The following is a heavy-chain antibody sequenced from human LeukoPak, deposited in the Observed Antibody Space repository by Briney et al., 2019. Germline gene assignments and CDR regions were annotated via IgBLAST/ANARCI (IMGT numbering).Heavy chain of an antibody. CDR1: GFTFSSYG. CDR3: AKFWEYSSSSPIDY. J-gene: IGHJ4*02. V-gene: IGHV3-30*18. D-gene: IGHD6-6*01. Sequence: PGGSLRLSCAASGFTFSSYGMHWVRQAPGKGMEWVAVISYDGSNNYYADSVKGRFTISRDNSKNTLYLRMNSLRAEDTAVYYCAKFWEYSSSSPIDYWGQGTLVTVSS. CDR2: ISYDGSNN.